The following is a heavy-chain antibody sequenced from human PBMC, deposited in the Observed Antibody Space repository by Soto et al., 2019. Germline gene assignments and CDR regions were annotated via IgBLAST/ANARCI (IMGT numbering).Heavy chain of an antibody. CDR2: ISSSSSYI. CDR1: GFTFSSYS. J-gene: IGHJ6*02. Sequence: GGSLRLSCAASGFTFSSYSMNWVRQAPGKGLEWVSSISSSSSYIYYADSVKGRFTISRDNAKNSLYLQMNSLRAEDTAVYYCARIIAAAGPADYYYGMDVWGQGTTVTVSS. CDR3: ARIIAAAGPADYYYGMDV. V-gene: IGHV3-21*01. D-gene: IGHD6-13*01.